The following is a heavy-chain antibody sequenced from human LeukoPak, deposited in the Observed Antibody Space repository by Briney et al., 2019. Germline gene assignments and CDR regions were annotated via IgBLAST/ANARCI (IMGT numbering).Heavy chain of an antibody. D-gene: IGHD3-3*01. J-gene: IGHJ4*02. CDR3: ARILTYYDFWSGYYV. CDR2: ISYDGSNK. Sequence: GGSLRLSCAASGFTFSSYAMHWVRQAPGKGLEWVAVISYDGSNKYYADSVKGRFTISRDNSKNTLYLQMNSLRAEDTAVYYCARILTYYDFWSGYYVWGQGTLVTVSS. CDR1: GFTFSSYA. V-gene: IGHV3-30*04.